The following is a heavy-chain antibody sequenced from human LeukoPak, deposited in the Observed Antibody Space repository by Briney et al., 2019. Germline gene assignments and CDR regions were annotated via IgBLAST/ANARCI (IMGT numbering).Heavy chain of an antibody. CDR1: GYTLTELS. V-gene: IGHV1-24*01. CDR2: FDPEDGET. Sequence: ASVKVSCKVSGYTLTELSMHWVRQAPGKRLEWMGGFDPEDGETLYAQKFQGRVTITEDTSTDTAYMELSSLRSEDTAVYYCATDPLVGATADYWGQGTLVTVSS. D-gene: IGHD1-26*01. CDR3: ATDPLVGATADY. J-gene: IGHJ4*02.